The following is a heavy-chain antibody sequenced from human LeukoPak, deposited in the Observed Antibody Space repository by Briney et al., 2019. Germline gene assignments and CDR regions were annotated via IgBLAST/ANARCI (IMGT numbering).Heavy chain of an antibody. CDR2: IKQDGSER. J-gene: IGHJ4*02. Sequence: GGSLRLSCAASGFTFSSYWMSWVRQAPGKGLEWVASIKQDGSERYYVDSVKGRFTISRDNAKNSLYLQMNSLRAEDTAVYYCARGGSYNYFDYWGQGTLVTVSS. CDR3: ARGGSYNYFDY. D-gene: IGHD1-26*01. V-gene: IGHV3-7*01. CDR1: GFTFSSYW.